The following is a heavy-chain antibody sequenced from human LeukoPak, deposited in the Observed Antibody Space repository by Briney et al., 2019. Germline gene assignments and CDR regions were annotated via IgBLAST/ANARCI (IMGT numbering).Heavy chain of an antibody. Sequence: ASVKVSCKASGGTFSSYAISWVRQAPGQGLEWMGGTIPIFGTANYAQKFQGRVTITADESTSTAYMELSSLRSEDTAVYYCARAAPSSATTAFDIWGQGTMVTVSS. D-gene: IGHD6-25*01. CDR2: TIPIFGTA. V-gene: IGHV1-69*01. CDR1: GGTFSSYA. J-gene: IGHJ3*02. CDR3: ARAAPSSATTAFDI.